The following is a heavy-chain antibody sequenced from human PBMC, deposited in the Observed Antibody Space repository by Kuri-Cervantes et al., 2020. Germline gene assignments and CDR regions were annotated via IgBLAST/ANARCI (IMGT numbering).Heavy chain of an antibody. J-gene: IGHJ4*02. CDR2: IYYSGST. CDR3: ARDLYSLDY. CDR1: GGSISSYY. V-gene: IGHV4-59*01. Sequence: GSLRLSCTVSGGSISSYYWSWIRQPPGKGLEWIGYIYYSGSTNYNPSLKSRVTISVDTSKNQFSLKLSSVTAADTAVYYCARDLYSLDYWGQGTLVTVSS. D-gene: IGHD2-21*01.